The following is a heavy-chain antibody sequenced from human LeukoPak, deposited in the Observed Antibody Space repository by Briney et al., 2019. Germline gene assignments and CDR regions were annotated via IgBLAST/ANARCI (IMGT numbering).Heavy chain of an antibody. Sequence: PSETLSLTCTVSGYSISSGYYWGWIRQPPGKGLEWIGSIYHSGSTYYNPSLKSRVTISVDTSKNQFSLKLSSVTAADTAVYYCARDRGVAYCSGGSCLTPPYDYWGQGTLVTVSS. J-gene: IGHJ4*02. CDR1: GYSISSGYY. V-gene: IGHV4-38-2*02. CDR2: IYHSGST. D-gene: IGHD2-15*01. CDR3: ARDRGVAYCSGGSCLTPPYDY.